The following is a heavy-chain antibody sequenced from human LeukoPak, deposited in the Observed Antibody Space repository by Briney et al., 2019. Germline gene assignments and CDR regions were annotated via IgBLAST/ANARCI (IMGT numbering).Heavy chain of an antibody. J-gene: IGHJ4*02. D-gene: IGHD6-19*01. V-gene: IGHV4-31*03. CDR2: IYYSGST. CDR1: GGSISSGGYY. Sequence: PSETLSLTCTVSGGSISSGGYYWSWIRQHPGKGLEWIGYIYYSGSTYYSPSLKSRVTISVDTSKNQFSLKLSSVTAADTAVYYCARDQGDSSGVIDYWGQGTLVTVSS. CDR3: ARDQGDSSGVIDY.